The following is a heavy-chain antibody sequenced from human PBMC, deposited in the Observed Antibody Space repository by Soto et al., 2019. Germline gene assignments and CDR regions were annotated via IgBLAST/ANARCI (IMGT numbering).Heavy chain of an antibody. CDR3: ARERLVQLVHGDY. J-gene: IGHJ4*02. D-gene: IGHD6-13*01. CDR2: INPNSGGT. V-gene: IGHV1-2*02. CDR1: GYTFTGYY. Sequence: ASVKVSCKASGYTFTGYYMHWVRQAPGQGLEWMGWINPNSGGTNYAQKFQGRVTMTRDTSISTAYMELRRLRSDDTAGYYGARERLVQLVHGDYWGQGTLVTVSS.